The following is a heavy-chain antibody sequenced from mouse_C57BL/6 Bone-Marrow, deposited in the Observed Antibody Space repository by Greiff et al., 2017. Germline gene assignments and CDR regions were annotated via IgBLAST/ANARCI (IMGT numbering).Heavy chain of an antibody. CDR2: ISSGGSYT. V-gene: IGHV5-6*01. J-gene: IGHJ1*03. CDR1: GFTFSSYG. CDR3: ARPPSTVVALYWYFDV. Sequence: EVMLVESGGDLVKPGGSLKLSCAASGFTFSSYGMSWVRQTPDKRLEWVATISSGGSYTYYPDSVKGRFTISRDNAKNTLYLQMSSLKSEDTAMYYCARPPSTVVALYWYFDVWGTGTTVTVSS. D-gene: IGHD1-1*01.